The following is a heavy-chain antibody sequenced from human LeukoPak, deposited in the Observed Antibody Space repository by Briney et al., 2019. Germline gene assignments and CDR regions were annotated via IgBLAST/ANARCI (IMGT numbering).Heavy chain of an antibody. V-gene: IGHV3-23*01. CDR3: AKRDTSGYFYSDY. CDR2: ISGTVGGT. D-gene: IGHD6-19*01. J-gene: IGHJ4*02. Sequence: PGGSLRLSCAASGFTFSTYGMSWVRQAPGEGLEWVSSISGTVGGTYYADSVKGRFTISRDNSKNTLYLQMNSLRAEDTAVYFCAKRDTSGYFYSDYWGQGTLVTVSS. CDR1: GFTFSTYG.